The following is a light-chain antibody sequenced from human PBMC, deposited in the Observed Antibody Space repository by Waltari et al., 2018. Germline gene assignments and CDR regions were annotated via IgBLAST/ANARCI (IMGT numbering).Light chain of an antibody. CDR2: DAA. CDR1: RSVSSSY. J-gene: IGKJ4*01. Sequence: RASRSVSSSYLAGYQQKPGQAPRLLIYDAASRATSIPDRFSGSGSVTDFTLTISRLEPEDVAVYYCQQYGSSPPLTFGGGTKVEIK. V-gene: IGKV3-20*01. CDR3: QQYGSSPPLT.